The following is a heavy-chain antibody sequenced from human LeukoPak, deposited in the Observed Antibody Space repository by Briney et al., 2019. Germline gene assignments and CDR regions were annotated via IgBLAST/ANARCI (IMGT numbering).Heavy chain of an antibody. J-gene: IGHJ5*02. CDR3: ARGQVSSRLHLLIAAAGTSWFDP. D-gene: IGHD6-13*01. Sequence: PGGSLRLSCAASGFTFSSYSMNWVRQAPGKGLEWVSSISSSSSYIYYADSVKGRFTISRDNAKNSLYLQMNSLRAEDTAVYYCARGQVSSRLHLLIAAAGTSWFDPWGQGTLVTVSS. CDR2: ISSSSSYI. CDR1: GFTFSSYS. V-gene: IGHV3-21*01.